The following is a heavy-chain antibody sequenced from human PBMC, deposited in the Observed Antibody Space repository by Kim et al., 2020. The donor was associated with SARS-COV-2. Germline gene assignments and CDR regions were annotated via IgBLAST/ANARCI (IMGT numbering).Heavy chain of an antibody. CDR3: AREVYSSGWFAPLGYYYGLDV. V-gene: IGHV3-21*01. J-gene: IGHJ6*02. CDR2: ITTESNYI. CDR1: GFSLSSHS. D-gene: IGHD6-19*01. Sequence: GGSLRLSCVASGFSLSSHSMNWVRQAPGKGLEWVSSITTESNYIFYADSVKRRLSISRDNAKNSLYLHMDSLRGEDTAVYYCAREVYSSGWFAPLGYYYGLDVWGQGTTVTVSS.